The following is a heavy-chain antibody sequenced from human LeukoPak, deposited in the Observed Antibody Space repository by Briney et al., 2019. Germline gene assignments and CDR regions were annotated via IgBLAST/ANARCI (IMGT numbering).Heavy chain of an antibody. CDR1: GYTFTSYY. J-gene: IGHJ5*02. CDR2: INPSGGST. D-gene: IGHD3-22*01. CDR3: ARDDQNDDSSGYYVGQFDP. V-gene: IGHV1-46*01. Sequence: ASVKVSCKASGYTFTSYYMHWVRQAPGQGLEWMGIINPSGGSTSYAQKFQGRVTMTTDTSTSTAYMELRSLRSDDTAVYYCARDDQNDDSSGYYVGQFDPWGQGTLVTVSS.